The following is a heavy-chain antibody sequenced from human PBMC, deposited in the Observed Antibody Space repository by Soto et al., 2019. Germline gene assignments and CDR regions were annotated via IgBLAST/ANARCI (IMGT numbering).Heavy chain of an antibody. CDR2: IIAFSDIV. V-gene: IGHV1-69*12. CDR1: GGTFGIYA. D-gene: IGHD6-13*01. J-gene: IGHJ6*02. CDR3: ARSLYSSSWYHSGNSYYYYGMDV. Sequence: QVQLVQSGAEVKKPGSSVKVSCKASGGTFGIYAITWVRQAPGQGLEWMGGIIAFSDIVNYTQNLQGRVTITADESTSTAYLDLSSLRSDDTAVYYCARSLYSSSWYHSGNSYYYYGMDVWGQGTTVTVSS.